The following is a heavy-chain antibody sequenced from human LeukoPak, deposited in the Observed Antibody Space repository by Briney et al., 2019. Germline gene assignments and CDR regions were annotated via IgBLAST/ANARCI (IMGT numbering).Heavy chain of an antibody. D-gene: IGHD3-22*01. Sequence: ASVKVSCKASGYTFTSYGISWVRQAPGQGLEWMGWISAYNGNTNYAQKLQGRVTMTTDTSTSTAYMELRSLRSDDTAVSYCARGVYYDSSGYLDYWGQGTLVTVSS. CDR3: ARGVYYDSSGYLDY. J-gene: IGHJ4*02. V-gene: IGHV1-18*01. CDR1: GYTFTSYG. CDR2: ISAYNGNT.